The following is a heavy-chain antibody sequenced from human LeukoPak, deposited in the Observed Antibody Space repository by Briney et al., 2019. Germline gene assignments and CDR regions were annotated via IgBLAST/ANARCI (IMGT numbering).Heavy chain of an antibody. Sequence: ASVKVSCKASGYTFTGYYMHWVRQAPGQGLEWMGWINPNSGGTNYAQKFQGRVTMTRDTSISTAYMELSRLRSDDTAVYYCARDPVTMVRGVTYIPDYWGQGTLVTVSS. CDR1: GYTFTGYY. CDR3: ARDPVTMVRGVTYIPDY. CDR2: INPNSGGT. D-gene: IGHD3-10*01. J-gene: IGHJ4*02. V-gene: IGHV1-2*02.